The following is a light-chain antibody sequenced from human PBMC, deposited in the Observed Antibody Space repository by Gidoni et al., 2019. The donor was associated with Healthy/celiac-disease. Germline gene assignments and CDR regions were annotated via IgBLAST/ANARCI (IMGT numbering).Light chain of an antibody. J-gene: IGKJ4*01. V-gene: IGKV1-9*01. Sequence: DIQLTQSPSFLSASVGDRVTITCRASQGISSYLAWYQQKPGKDPKLLIYAASTLQSGVPSRFSGSGSGTDFTLTISSLQPEDFSTYYCQQLNSYPLTFGGGTKVEIK. CDR1: QGISSY. CDR2: AAS. CDR3: QQLNSYPLT.